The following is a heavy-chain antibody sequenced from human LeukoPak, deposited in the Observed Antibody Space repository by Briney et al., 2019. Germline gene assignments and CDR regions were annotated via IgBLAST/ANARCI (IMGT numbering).Heavy chain of an antibody. CDR3: ASCIAAAGSPYYYYYYMDV. CDR1: GGTFSSYA. Sequence: ASVKVSCKASGGTFSSYAISWVRQAPGQGLEWMGGIIPIFGTANYAQKFQGRVTITTDESTSTAYMELNSLRSEDTAVYYCASCIAAAGSPYYYYYYMDVWGKGTTVTVSS. CDR2: IIPIFGTA. V-gene: IGHV1-69*05. D-gene: IGHD6-13*01. J-gene: IGHJ6*03.